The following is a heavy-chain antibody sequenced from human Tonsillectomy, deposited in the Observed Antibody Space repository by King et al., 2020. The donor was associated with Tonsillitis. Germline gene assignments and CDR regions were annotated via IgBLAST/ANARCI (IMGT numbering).Heavy chain of an antibody. CDR2: IYPGDSDT. Sequence: EVQLVQSGAEVKKPGESLRISCKGSGYNFNTYWIGWVRQMPGKGLEFMGIIYPGDSDTRYSPSFHGQVTMSVDKSISTAYLQWSSLKASDTAMYYCARRLAYTYFDNWGQGTLVTVSS. J-gene: IGHJ4*02. D-gene: IGHD1-14*01. CDR3: ARRLAYTYFDN. CDR1: GYNFNTYW. V-gene: IGHV5-51*01.